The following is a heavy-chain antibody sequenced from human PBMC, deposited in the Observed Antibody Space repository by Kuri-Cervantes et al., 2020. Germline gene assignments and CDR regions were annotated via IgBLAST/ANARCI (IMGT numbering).Heavy chain of an antibody. CDR2: INHSGST. Sequence: SETLSLTCAVYGGSFSGYYWSWIRQPPGKGLEWIGEINHSGSTNHNPSLKSRVTISVDTSKNQFSLKLRSVTAADTAVYYCTRGRNSHSRAWSSRGPDYYYYRMDIWGQGTTVTVSS. V-gene: IGHV4-34*01. CDR3: TRGRNSHSRAWSSRGPDYYYYRMDI. D-gene: IGHD3-22*01. CDR1: GGSFSGYY. J-gene: IGHJ6*02.